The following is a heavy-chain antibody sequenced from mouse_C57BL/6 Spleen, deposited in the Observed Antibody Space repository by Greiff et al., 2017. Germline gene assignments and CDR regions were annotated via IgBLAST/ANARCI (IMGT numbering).Heavy chain of an antibody. CDR2: IHPSDSDT. D-gene: IGHD1-1*01. Sequence: QVQLKQPGAELVKPGASVKVSCKASGYTFTSYWMHWVKQRPGQGLEWIGRIHPSDSDTNYNQKFKGKATLTVDKSSSTAYMQLSSLTSEDSAVYYCAISHYGSSYWYFDVWGTGTTVTVSS. CDR1: GYTFTSYW. CDR3: AISHYGSSYWYFDV. J-gene: IGHJ1*03. V-gene: IGHV1-74*01.